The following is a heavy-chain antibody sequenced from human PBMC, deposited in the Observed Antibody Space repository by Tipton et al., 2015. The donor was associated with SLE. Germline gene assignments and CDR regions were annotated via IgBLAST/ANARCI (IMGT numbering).Heavy chain of an antibody. D-gene: IGHD3-3*01. CDR1: GGSFSGHY. CDR2: INHSGST. Sequence: TLSLTCAVYGGSFSGHYWSWIRQPPGKGLEWIGEINHSGSTNYNPSLKSRVTISVDTSKNQFSLKLSSVTAADTAVYYCARHSEWFPFDYWGQGTLVTVPS. J-gene: IGHJ4*02. V-gene: IGHV4-34*01. CDR3: ARHSEWFPFDY.